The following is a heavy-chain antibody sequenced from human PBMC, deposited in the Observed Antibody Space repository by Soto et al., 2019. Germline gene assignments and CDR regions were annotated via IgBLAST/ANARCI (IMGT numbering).Heavy chain of an antibody. CDR3: ARDAYDTSANYFTYYTYAMYV. D-gene: IGHD3-10*01. CDR1: GYSFAAYW. Sequence: GESLKISCRSFGYSFAAYWIGWVRQMPGKGLEWMGIIYGVDSQNIYSPSFQGQVTISVDRSSSTAYLQWSGLKASDTAMYDSARDAYDTSANYFTYYTYAMYVWGQGTTVDVS. CDR2: IYGVDSQN. J-gene: IGHJ6*02. V-gene: IGHV5-51*01.